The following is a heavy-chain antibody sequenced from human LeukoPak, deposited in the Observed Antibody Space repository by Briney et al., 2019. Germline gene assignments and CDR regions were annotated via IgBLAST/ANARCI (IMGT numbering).Heavy chain of an antibody. D-gene: IGHD4-17*01. V-gene: IGHV1-18*01. Sequence: ASVKVSCKASGYTFTSSGISWVRQAPGQGPEWMGWIRGSNGDTNYAQSLQGRVTVTTDTSTSTAYMELRSLRSDDTAVYYCVRDAGYGDYGPDYWGQGTLVTVSS. CDR2: IRGSNGDT. CDR1: GYTFTSSG. CDR3: VRDAGYGDYGPDY. J-gene: IGHJ4*02.